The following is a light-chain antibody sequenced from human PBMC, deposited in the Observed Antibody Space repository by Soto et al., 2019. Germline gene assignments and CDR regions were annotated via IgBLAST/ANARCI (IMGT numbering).Light chain of an antibody. J-gene: IGLJ1*01. CDR1: SRDVGGYNS. CDR3: SSYTSGSALYV. V-gene: IGLV2-14*01. Sequence: QSVVTQPASVSGSPGQAITISCTGTSRDVGGYNSVSWYQQHPGKAPKLMIYEVTNRPSGVSNRFSGSKSGSTASLTISGLQAEDEADYYCSSYTSGSALYVFGTGTKVTVL. CDR2: EVT.